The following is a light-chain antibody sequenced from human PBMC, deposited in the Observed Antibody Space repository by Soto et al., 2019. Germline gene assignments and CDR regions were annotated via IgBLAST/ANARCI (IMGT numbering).Light chain of an antibody. V-gene: IGKV3-11*01. CDR3: QQRFKWPPIT. CDR1: QSVSYF. J-gene: IGKJ5*01. Sequence: EIVLTQSPATLSLSPGDRATLSCRASQSVSYFLAWYQQRPGQAPRLLIYDASKRATGISARFSGSGSGTDFTLTISSLEPEDFAVYYCQQRFKWPPITFDQGTRLEIK. CDR2: DAS.